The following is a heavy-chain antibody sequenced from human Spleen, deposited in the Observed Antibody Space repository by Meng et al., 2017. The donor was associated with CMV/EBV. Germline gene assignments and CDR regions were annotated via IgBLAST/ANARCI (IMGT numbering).Heavy chain of an antibody. CDR1: GNTITELY. Sequence: ASVKVSCKVSGNTITELYVDWIRQSPGKGLEWMGGFEPEDGETAYAQKFQGRVTITKDTSTNTAYMERSSLRSEDTAVYYCAATSSSYFFDAFDIWGQGTMVTVSS. V-gene: IGHV1-24*01. CDR3: AATSSSYFFDAFDI. J-gene: IGHJ3*02. D-gene: IGHD6-6*01. CDR2: FEPEDGET.